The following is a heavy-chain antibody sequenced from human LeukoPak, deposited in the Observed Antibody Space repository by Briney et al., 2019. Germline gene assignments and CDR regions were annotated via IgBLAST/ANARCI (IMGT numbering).Heavy chain of an antibody. D-gene: IGHD3-22*01. V-gene: IGHV3-20*04. J-gene: IGHJ4*02. CDR1: GFTFDDYG. CDR2: INWNGGST. Sequence: GGSLRLSCAASGFTFDDYGMSWVRQAPGKGLEWVSGINWNGGSTTYADSVKGRFTISRDNSKNSLYLQMNSLRAEDTALYYCAKEVYDSSGYYFDYWGQGTLVTVSS. CDR3: AKEVYDSSGYYFDY.